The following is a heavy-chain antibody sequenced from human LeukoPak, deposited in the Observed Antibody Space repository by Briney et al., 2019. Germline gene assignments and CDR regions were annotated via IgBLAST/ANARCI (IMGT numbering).Heavy chain of an antibody. CDR2: ISWDGGST. J-gene: IGHJ4*02. CDR3: ARNMAGAAAGTLDY. Sequence: GGSLRLSCAASGFTFNDYTMNWVRQVLGKGLEWVSLISWDGGSTSYVDSVGGRFTISRDNSKNSLYLQMNSLKTEDTALYYCARNMAGAAAGTLDYWGLGTLVTVSS. D-gene: IGHD6-13*01. V-gene: IGHV3-43*01. CDR1: GFTFNDYT.